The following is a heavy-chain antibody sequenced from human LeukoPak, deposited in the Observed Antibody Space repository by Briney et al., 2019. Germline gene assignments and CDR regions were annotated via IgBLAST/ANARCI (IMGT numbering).Heavy chain of an antibody. CDR2: INHSGST. D-gene: IGHD3-10*01. V-gene: IGHV4-34*01. CDR1: GGSFSGYY. Sequence: KSSETLSLTCAVSGGSFSGYYWSWIRQPPGKWREWIGEINHSGSTNYNPSLKSRVTISVDTSKNHFSLKLSSVTAADTAVYYCARRGPYYYGSGSYSPNWFDPWGQGTLVTVSS. J-gene: IGHJ5*02. CDR3: ARRGPYYYGSGSYSPNWFDP.